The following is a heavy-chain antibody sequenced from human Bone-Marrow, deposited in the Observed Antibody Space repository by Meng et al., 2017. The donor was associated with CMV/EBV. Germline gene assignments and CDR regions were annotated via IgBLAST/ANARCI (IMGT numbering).Heavy chain of an antibody. CDR1: GFTFSDYY. CDR3: ARPSDYGDYYPYMDV. Sequence: GESLKISCAASGFTFSDYYMTWVRQAPGKGLEWVAVISYDGSNKYYADSVKGRFTISRDNSKNTLYLQMNSLRAEDTAVYYCARPSDYGDYYPYMDVWGQGTTVTVSS. D-gene: IGHD4-17*01. J-gene: IGHJ6*02. V-gene: IGHV3-30-3*01. CDR2: ISYDGSNK.